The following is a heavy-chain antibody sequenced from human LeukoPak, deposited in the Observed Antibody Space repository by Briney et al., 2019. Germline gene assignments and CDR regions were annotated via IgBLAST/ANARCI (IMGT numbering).Heavy chain of an antibody. D-gene: IGHD6-13*01. V-gene: IGHV4-39*01. Sequence: PSETLSLTCTVSGGSISSSSYYWGWIRQPPGKGLEWIGSIYYSGSTYYNPSLKSRVTISVDTSKNQFSLKLSSVTAADTAVYYCARPATPGVFYYYMDVWGKGPRSPSP. CDR1: GGSISSSSYY. CDR2: IYYSGST. J-gene: IGHJ6*03. CDR3: ARPATPGVFYYYMDV.